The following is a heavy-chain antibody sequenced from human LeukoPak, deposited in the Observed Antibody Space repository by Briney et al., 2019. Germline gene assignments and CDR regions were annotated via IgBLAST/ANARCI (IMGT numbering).Heavy chain of an antibody. J-gene: IGHJ4*02. CDR3: AMTYCSSTSCYLDY. CDR2: IYYSGST. CDR1: GGSISSYY. D-gene: IGHD2-2*01. Sequence: PSEPLSLTCTVSGGSISSYYWSWMRQPPGEGLEGLGYIYYSGSTNYTPSLKSRVTISVDTSKNQFSLKLSSVTAADTAVYYCAMTYCSSTSCYLDYWGQGTLVTVSS. V-gene: IGHV4-59*01.